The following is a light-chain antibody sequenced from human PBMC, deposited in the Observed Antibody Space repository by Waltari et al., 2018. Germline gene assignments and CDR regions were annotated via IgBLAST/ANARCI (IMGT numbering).Light chain of an antibody. CDR1: QRVRRS. V-gene: IGKV3-20*01. J-gene: IGKJ1*01. CDR2: DAS. CDR3: QHNVRLPAT. Sequence: EIVRTQSPGTLSFSPRYRATLSCRAGQRVRRSLFWYHQIPGKAPRLLMYDASSRATGIADRFSGSGSGTDFSLTISRLEPEDFAVYYCQHNVRLPATFGQGTKVEIK.